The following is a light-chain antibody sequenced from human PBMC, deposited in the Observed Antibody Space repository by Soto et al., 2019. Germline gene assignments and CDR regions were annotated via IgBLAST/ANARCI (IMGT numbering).Light chain of an antibody. J-gene: IGKJ1*01. CDR3: QQYNGYWT. CDR2: EAS. CDR1: QSISDS. V-gene: IGKV1-5*03. Sequence: DIQMTQSPSTLSASVGDRVTITCRASQSISDSLAWYQQKPGKAPKLLIYEASNLKSGVPSRFSGSGSGTESTLTISSLQPDDFARYYCQQYNGYWTFGQGTKVEIK.